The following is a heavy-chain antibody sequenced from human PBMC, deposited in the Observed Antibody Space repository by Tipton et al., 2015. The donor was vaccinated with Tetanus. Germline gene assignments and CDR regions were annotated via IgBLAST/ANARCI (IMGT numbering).Heavy chain of an antibody. J-gene: IGHJ5*02. V-gene: IGHV4-61*01. Sequence: LRLSCTVSGGSVGSGSYYWSWIRQPPGKGLEWIGYIYYSGSTNHNPSLKSRVTISVDTSKNQFSLKLSSVTAADTAVYYCARGTPPGGSYLNWFDPWGQGTLATVSS. CDR2: IYYSGST. CDR1: GGSVGSGSYY. D-gene: IGHD1-26*01. CDR3: ARGTPPGGSYLNWFDP.